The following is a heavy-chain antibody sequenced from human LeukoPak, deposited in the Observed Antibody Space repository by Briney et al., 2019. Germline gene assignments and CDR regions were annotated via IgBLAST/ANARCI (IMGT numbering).Heavy chain of an antibody. V-gene: IGHV3-23*01. CDR2: ISGSGGST. D-gene: IGHD6-13*01. CDR3: ASTIAAAGTASDY. Sequence: GGSLRLSCAGSGFIFSRLAMAWVRQAPGKGLEWVSSISGSGGSTYYADSVKGRFTISRDNSKNTLYLQMHSLRAEDTALYYCASTIAAAGTASDYWGQGTLVTVSS. J-gene: IGHJ4*02. CDR1: GFIFSRLA.